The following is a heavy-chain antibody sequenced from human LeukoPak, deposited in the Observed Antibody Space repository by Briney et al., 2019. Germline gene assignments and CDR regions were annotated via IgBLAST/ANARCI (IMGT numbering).Heavy chain of an antibody. CDR3: ASPSLYDSSGYYLPEAYAFDI. V-gene: IGHV4-39*01. CDR2: IYYSGST. Sequence: QPSETLSLTCTVSGGSISSSSYYWGWIRQPPGKGLEWIGSIYYSGSTYYNPSLKSRVTISVDTSKNQFSLKLSSVTAADTAVYYCASPSLYDSSGYYLPEAYAFDIWGQGTMVTVSS. J-gene: IGHJ3*02. CDR1: GGSISSSSYY. D-gene: IGHD3-22*01.